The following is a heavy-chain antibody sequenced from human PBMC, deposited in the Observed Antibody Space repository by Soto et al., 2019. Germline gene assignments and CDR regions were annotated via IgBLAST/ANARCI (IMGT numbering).Heavy chain of an antibody. CDR3: ARAGYGTTGPYYYYGMDV. J-gene: IGHJ6*02. D-gene: IGHD4-17*01. V-gene: IGHV1-69*13. Sequence: ASVKVSCKASGGTFSSYAISWVRQAPGQGLEWMGGIIPIFGTANYAQKFQGRVTITADESTSTAYVELSSLRSEDTAVYYCARAGYGTTGPYYYYGMDVWGQGTTVTVSS. CDR2: IIPIFGTA. CDR1: GGTFSSYA.